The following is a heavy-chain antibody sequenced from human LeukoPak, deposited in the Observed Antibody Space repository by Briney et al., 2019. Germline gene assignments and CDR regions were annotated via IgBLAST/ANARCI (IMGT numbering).Heavy chain of an antibody. J-gene: IGHJ4*02. CDR3: AKVAWFGKNLGYFDY. CDR1: GFTFSTYA. CDR2: ISGRGGST. D-gene: IGHD3-10*01. V-gene: IGHV3-23*01. Sequence: GGSLRLSCAASGFTFSTYAMSWVRQAPGKGLEWVSAISGRGGSTYYADSVKGRFTISSDNSKNTLYLQMNSLRAEDTAVDYCAKVAWFGKNLGYFDYWGQGTLVTVSS.